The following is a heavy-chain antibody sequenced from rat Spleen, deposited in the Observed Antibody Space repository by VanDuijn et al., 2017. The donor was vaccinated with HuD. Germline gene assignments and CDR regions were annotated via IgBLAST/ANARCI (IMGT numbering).Heavy chain of an antibody. V-gene: IGHV3-3*01. CDR2: INSAGST. J-gene: IGHJ2*01. D-gene: IGHD5-1*01. Sequence: EVPLQESGPGLVKPSQSLSLTCSVTSYSITSSYGWNWIRKFPGNKLEWMGYINSAGSTNYNPSLKSRISITRDTSKNQFFLQLNSVTTEDTATYYCARKGLGGYFDYWGQGVMVTVSS. CDR3: ARKGLGGYFDY. CDR1: SYSITSSYG.